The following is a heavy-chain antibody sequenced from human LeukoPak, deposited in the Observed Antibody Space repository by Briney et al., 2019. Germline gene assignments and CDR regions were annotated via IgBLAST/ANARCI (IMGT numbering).Heavy chain of an antibody. CDR1: GYTFTSYG. V-gene: IGHV1-18*01. Sequence: SVKVSCKASGYTFTSYGISWVRQAPGQGFEWMGWISAYNGNTNYAQKLQGRVTMTTDTSTSTAYMELRSLRSDDTAVYYCARDLAKYSSGWYAGGYWGQGTLVTVSS. D-gene: IGHD6-19*01. J-gene: IGHJ4*02. CDR3: ARDLAKYSSGWYAGGY. CDR2: ISAYNGNT.